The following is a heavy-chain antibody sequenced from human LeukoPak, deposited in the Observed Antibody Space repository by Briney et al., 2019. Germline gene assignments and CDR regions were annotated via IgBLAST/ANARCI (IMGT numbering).Heavy chain of an antibody. D-gene: IGHD3-10*01. V-gene: IGHV4-34*01. CDR1: GGSFSGYY. CDR2: INHSGST. CDR3: ARGPERELFSPFDY. J-gene: IGHJ4*02. Sequence: PSETLSLTCAVYGGSFSGYYRSWIRQPPGKGLEWIGEINHSGSTNYNPSLKSRVTISVDTSKNQFSLKLSSVTAADTAVYYCARGPERELFSPFDYWGQGTLVTVSS.